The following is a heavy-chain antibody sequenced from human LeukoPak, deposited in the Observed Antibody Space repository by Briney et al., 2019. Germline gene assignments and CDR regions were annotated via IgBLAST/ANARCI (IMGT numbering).Heavy chain of an antibody. CDR3: ARDDGIGSSSPHFDY. V-gene: IGHV1-69*13. CDR1: GGTFSSYA. CDR2: IIPIFGTA. Sequence: PEASVKVSCKASGGTFSSYAISWVRQAPGQGLEWMGGIIPIFGTANYAQKFQGRVTITADESTSTAYMELSSLRSKDTAVYYCARDDGIGSSSPHFDYWGQGTLVTVSS. J-gene: IGHJ4*02. D-gene: IGHD6-13*01.